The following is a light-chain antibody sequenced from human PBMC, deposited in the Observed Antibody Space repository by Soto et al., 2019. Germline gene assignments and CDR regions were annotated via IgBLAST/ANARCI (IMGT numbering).Light chain of an antibody. CDR1: SSDVGGYKY. CDR2: EVN. V-gene: IGLV2-14*01. J-gene: IGLJ2*01. Sequence: QSVLTQAASVSGSPGQSITISCTGTSSDVGGYKYVSWYQQHAGEAPKLVIFEVNNRPSGVSNRFSGSRSGSTASLTISGLQAEDEADYYCSSYTSKNTLVFGGGTKVTVL. CDR3: SSYTSKNTLV.